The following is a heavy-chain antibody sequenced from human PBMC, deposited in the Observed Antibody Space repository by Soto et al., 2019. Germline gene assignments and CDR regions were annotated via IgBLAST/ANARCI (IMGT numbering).Heavy chain of an antibody. CDR3: ARRVPAAPNWFDP. CDR2: IYHSGSP. V-gene: IGHV4-4*02. D-gene: IGHD2-2*01. CDR1: GGSINSGTW. J-gene: IGHJ5*02. Sequence: QVQLQESGPGLVKPSGTLSLTCAVSGGSINSGTWWSWVRQPPGRGLEWIGEIYHSGSPNYNPSLKSRVTMSVDKSKNLFSLRLSSVTAADSAPYYCARRVPAAPNWFDPWGQGTLVTVSS.